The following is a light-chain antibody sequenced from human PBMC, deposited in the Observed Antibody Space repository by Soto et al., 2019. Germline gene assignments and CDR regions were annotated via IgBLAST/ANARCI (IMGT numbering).Light chain of an antibody. V-gene: IGKV3-11*01. J-gene: IGKJ3*01. CDR3: PHSSSLLFT. CDR1: QSVSSY. Sequence: EIVLTQSPATLSLSPGERATLSCRASQSVSSYLAWYQQKPGQAPRLLIYDASNRATGIPARFSGSGSVTDFTLSISSLELEVSPVYFIPHSSSLLFTFGPVTTVDIK. CDR2: DAS.